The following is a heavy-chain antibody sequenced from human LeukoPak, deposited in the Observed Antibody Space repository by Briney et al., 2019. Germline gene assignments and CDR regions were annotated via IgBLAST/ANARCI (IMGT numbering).Heavy chain of an antibody. V-gene: IGHV4-59*01. CDR1: GGSISSSY. Sequence: SETLSLTCTVSGGSISSSYWGWIRQPPGKGLEWIGYIHYSGNTNYTPTLKNRLTMSVDTSKNQFSLKLSSVTAADTAVYYCVRGYYDSSGSSNTFDIWSQGTMVTVSS. CDR3: VRGYYDSSGSSNTFDI. CDR2: IHYSGNT. J-gene: IGHJ3*02. D-gene: IGHD3-22*01.